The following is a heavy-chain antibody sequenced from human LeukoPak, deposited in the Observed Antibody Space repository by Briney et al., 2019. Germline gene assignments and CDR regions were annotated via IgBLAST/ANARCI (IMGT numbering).Heavy chain of an antibody. CDR2: IIPIFGTA. J-gene: IGHJ5*02. V-gene: IGHV1-69*06. CDR3: AREGYCSSTSCFNWLDP. Sequence: GASVKVSCKASGGTFSSYAISWVRQAPGQGLEWMGGIIPIFGTANYAQKFQGRVTITADKSTSTAYMELSSLRSKDTAVYYCAREGYCSSTSCFNWLDPWGQGTLVTVSS. CDR1: GGTFSSYA. D-gene: IGHD2-2*01.